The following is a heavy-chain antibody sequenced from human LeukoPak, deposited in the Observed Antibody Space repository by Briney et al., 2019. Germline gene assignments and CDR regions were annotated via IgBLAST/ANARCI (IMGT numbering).Heavy chain of an antibody. CDR1: GFTFSSYA. V-gene: IGHV3-23*01. J-gene: IGHJ4*02. Sequence: PGGSLRLSCTASGFTFSSYAMSWVRQAPGKGLEWVSSISDTGDSTYYADSVKGRFTISRDNSKNTLYMQMNSLRAGGTAVYYCAKDRLGAILYFDYWGQGTLVTVSS. CDR3: AKDRLGAILYFDY. CDR2: ISDTGDST. D-gene: IGHD1-26*01.